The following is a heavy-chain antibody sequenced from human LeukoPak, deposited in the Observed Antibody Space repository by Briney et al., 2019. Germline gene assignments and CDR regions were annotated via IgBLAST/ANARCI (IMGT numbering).Heavy chain of an antibody. CDR1: GGSISSSNW. CDR3: ASFYDILTGYYPLNDFDY. D-gene: IGHD3-9*01. Sequence: PSETLSLTCAVSGGSISSSNWWSWVRQPPGKGLEWIGEIYHSGSTNYNPSLKSRVTISVDKSKNQFSLKLSSVTAADTAVYYCASFYDILTGYYPLNDFDYWGQGTLVTVSS. J-gene: IGHJ4*02. CDR2: IYHSGST. V-gene: IGHV4-4*02.